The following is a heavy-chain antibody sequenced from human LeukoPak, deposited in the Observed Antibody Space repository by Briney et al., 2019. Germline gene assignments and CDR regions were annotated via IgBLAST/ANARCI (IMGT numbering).Heavy chain of an antibody. CDR1: GYTFSSYS. CDR2: ISVRSNYI. D-gene: IGHD3-22*01. Sequence: GGSLRLSCLASGYTFSSYSINWVRQAPGKGLEWVSAISVRSNYIYYADSVRGRFRISRDDARDSLYLQMNSLRAEDTAVYYCVRLRRNSDTSGFYYYYDFWGQGTLVTVSS. J-gene: IGHJ4*02. CDR3: VRLRRNSDTSGFYYYYDF. V-gene: IGHV3-21*01.